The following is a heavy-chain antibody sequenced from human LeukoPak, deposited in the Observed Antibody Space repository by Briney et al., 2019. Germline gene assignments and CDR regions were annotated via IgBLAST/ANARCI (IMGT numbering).Heavy chain of an antibody. D-gene: IGHD6-19*01. CDR2: IYYSGST. CDR3: ARPRQLRSSSGWYY. V-gene: IGHV4-59*08. Sequence: KTSETLSLTCTVSGGSISSYYWSWIRQPPGKGLEWIGYIYYSGSTNYNPPLKSRVTISVDTSKNQFSLKLSSVTAADTAVYYCARPRQLRSSSGWYYWGQGTLVTVSS. CDR1: GGSISSYY. J-gene: IGHJ4*02.